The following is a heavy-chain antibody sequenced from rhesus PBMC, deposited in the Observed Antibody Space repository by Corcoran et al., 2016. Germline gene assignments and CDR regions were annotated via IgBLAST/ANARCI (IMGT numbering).Heavy chain of an antibody. D-gene: IGHD6-25*01. J-gene: IGHJ4*01. CDR1: GYSISGYY. CDR3: ARNSGSWIFDY. V-gene: IGHV4-122*02. Sequence: QVQLRESGPGLVKPSETLSLTCAVSGYSISGYYWSWIRQAPGKGLEWFGYITYSGSTSYNPSLKSRVTISRATSENQFSLKLSYVTAADTAVYYCARNSGSWIFDYWGQGVLVTVSS. CDR2: ITYSGST.